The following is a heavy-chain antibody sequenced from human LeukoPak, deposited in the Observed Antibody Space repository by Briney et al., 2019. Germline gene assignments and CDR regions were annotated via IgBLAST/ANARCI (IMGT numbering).Heavy chain of an antibody. V-gene: IGHV3-30*01. CDR3: ASLKGY. Sequence: GGSLRLSCAASGFTFSSYYMSWVRQAPGKGLEWVAVISYDGSNKYYADSVKGRFTISRDNSKNTLYLQMNSLRAEDTAVYYCASLKGYWGQGTLVTVSS. J-gene: IGHJ4*02. CDR2: ISYDGSNK. CDR1: GFTFSSYY. D-gene: IGHD3-9*01.